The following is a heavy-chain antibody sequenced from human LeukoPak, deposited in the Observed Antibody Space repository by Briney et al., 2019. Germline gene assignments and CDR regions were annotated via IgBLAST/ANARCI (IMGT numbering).Heavy chain of an antibody. CDR2: IHTSGST. CDR1: GGSISSYY. J-gene: IGHJ4*02. V-gene: IGHV4-4*09. CDR3: ARGSPSYYDSSGYYLDY. D-gene: IGHD3-22*01. Sequence: PSETLSLTCTVSGGSISSYYWSWIRQPPGKGLEWIGYIHTSGSTNYNPSLKSRVTISVDTSKNQFSLKLSSVTAADTAVYYCARGSPSYYDSSGYYLDYWGQGTLVTVSS.